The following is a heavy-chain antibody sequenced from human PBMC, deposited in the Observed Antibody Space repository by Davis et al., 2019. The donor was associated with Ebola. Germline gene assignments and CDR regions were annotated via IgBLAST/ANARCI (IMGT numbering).Heavy chain of an antibody. J-gene: IGHJ4*02. V-gene: IGHV3-48*02. CDR1: GFTFSSYS. Sequence: PGGSLRLSCAASGFTFSSYSMNWVRQAPGKGLEWISYISSSSSIIYYADSVKGRFTISRDNAKNSLYLQMNSLRDEDTAVYYCARTPYCTNGVCYYSSGYFDYWGQGTLVTVSS. CDR2: ISSSSSII. D-gene: IGHD2-8*01. CDR3: ARTPYCTNGVCYYSSGYFDY.